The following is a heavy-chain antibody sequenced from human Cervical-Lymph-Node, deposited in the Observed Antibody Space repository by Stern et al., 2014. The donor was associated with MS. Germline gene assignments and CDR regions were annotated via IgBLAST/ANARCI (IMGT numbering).Heavy chain of an antibody. V-gene: IGHV3-9*01. J-gene: IGHJ5*02. Sequence: VQLVESGGGLVQPGRSLRLSCAASGFTFDDYTMHWVRQPPGKGLEWVSSITWNSDNIGYADSVKGRFTIYRDNAKYSLYLQIHSLRPEDTALYFCVKDLLSASAWGQGTLVTVSS. CDR3: VKDLLSASA. CDR1: GFTFDDYT. CDR2: ITWNSDNI.